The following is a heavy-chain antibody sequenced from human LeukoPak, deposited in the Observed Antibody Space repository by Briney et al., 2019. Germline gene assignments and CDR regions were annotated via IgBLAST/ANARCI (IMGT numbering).Heavy chain of an antibody. D-gene: IGHD6-13*01. CDR2: ITSSRIYI. J-gene: IGHJ4*02. Sequence: GGSLRLSCAASGFTFSTYSMNWVRQAPGKGLEWVSSITSSRIYIYYADSVKGRFTISRDNAKNSLYLQMNSLRAEDTAVYYCARRGAGQQLVRGGYYFDYWGQGTLVTVSS. CDR3: ARRGAGQQLVRGGYYFDY. CDR1: GFTFSTYS. V-gene: IGHV3-21*01.